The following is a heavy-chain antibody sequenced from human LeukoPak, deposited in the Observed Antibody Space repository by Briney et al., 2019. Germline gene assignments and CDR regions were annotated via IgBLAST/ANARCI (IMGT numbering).Heavy chain of an antibody. D-gene: IGHD3-22*01. CDR1: GYSISSGYY. Sequence: PSETLSLTCTVSGYSISSGYYWGWIRQPPGKGLEWIGSIYHSGSTYYNPSLKSRVTISVDTSKNQFSLKLSSVTAADTAVYYCARDSRYYYDSSGYYYWGQGTLVTVSS. J-gene: IGHJ4*02. CDR3: ARDSRYYYDSSGYYY. V-gene: IGHV4-38-2*02. CDR2: IYHSGST.